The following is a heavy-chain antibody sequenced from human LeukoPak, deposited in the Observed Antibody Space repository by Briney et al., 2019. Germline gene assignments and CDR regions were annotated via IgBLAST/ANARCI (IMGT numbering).Heavy chain of an antibody. CDR2: IYYSGST. J-gene: IGHJ4*02. V-gene: IGHV4-39*01. CDR3: ARHPIAAAGPDFDY. Sequence: SETLSLTCTVSGGSISSSCYYWGWIRQPPGKGLEWIGSIYYSGSTYYNPSLKSRVTISVDTSKNQFSLKLSSVTVADTAVYYSARHPIAAAGPDFDYWGQGTLVTVSS. D-gene: IGHD6-13*01. CDR1: GGSISSSCYY.